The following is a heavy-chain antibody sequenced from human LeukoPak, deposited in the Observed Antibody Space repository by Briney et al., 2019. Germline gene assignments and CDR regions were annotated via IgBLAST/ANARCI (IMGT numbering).Heavy chain of an antibody. D-gene: IGHD3-22*01. CDR3: ARDLDDSSGDDY. CDR1: GFTFTGYY. V-gene: IGHV1-2*02. Sequence: ASVKVSCKTSGFTFTGYYIHWVRQAPGQGFEWIGWVNPDSGGADYAQKFQGRVTMTRDTSISTVYMELNSLTSDDTAVYYCARDLDDSSGDDYWGQGTLVTVSS. CDR2: VNPDSGGA. J-gene: IGHJ4*02.